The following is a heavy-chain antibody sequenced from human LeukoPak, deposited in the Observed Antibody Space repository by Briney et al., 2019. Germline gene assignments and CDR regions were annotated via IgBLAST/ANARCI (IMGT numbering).Heavy chain of an antibody. V-gene: IGHV3-53*01. CDR1: EFTVSANY. J-gene: IGHJ3*01. D-gene: IGHD6-13*01. CDR3: TKGTFDH. CDR2: IDPDGAT. Sequence: GGSLRLSCVGSEFTVSANYMSWVRQAPGKDPEWVSFIDPDGATSYADSVKGRFTISREDSKNALLLQMNSLRVEDTAMYYCTKGTFDHWGQGTMVTVSS.